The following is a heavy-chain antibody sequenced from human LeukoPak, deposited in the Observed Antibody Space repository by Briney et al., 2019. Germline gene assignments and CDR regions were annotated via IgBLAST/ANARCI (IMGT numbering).Heavy chain of an antibody. CDR3: ARGGYCSSTSCRRRDWFVP. CDR2: IDPGDSDT. D-gene: IGHD2-2*01. V-gene: IGHV5-51*03. CDR1: GYSFTSYW. J-gene: IGHJ5*02. Sequence: GESLKISCKGSGYSFTSYWIGWVRQMPGKGLEWMGIIDPGDSDTRYSPSFQGQVTVSADKSISTAYLQWSSLKASDTAMYYCARGGYCSSTSCRRRDWFVPWGQGTLVTVSS.